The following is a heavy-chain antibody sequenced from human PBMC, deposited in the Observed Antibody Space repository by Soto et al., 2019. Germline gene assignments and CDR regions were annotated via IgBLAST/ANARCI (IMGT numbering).Heavy chain of an antibody. CDR2: IIPIFGTT. V-gene: IGHV1-69*13. Sequence: RASVKVSCKASGGTFSSYAISWVRQAPGQGLEWMGGIIPIFGTTNYAQKFQGRATITADESTSTAYMELSSLRSEDTAVYYCARVVGATNLYYYYGTDVWGQGTTVTVSS. D-gene: IGHD1-26*01. CDR1: GGTFSSYA. J-gene: IGHJ6*02. CDR3: ARVVGATNLYYYYGTDV.